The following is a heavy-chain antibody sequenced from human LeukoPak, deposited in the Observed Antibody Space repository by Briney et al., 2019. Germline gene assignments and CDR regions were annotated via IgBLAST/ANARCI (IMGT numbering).Heavy chain of an antibody. V-gene: IGHV4-61*01. CDR3: ARAPYFDWLLYPSPFFDY. J-gene: IGHJ4*02. Sequence: PSETLSLTCTVSGGSGSRGSYYWSWIRQPPGKGLEWIGYIYYSGSTNYNPSLKSRVTISVDTSKKQFSLNLSSVTAADTAVYYCARAPYFDWLLYPSPFFDYWGQGTLVTVSS. CDR2: IYYSGST. CDR1: GGSGSRGSYY. D-gene: IGHD3-9*01.